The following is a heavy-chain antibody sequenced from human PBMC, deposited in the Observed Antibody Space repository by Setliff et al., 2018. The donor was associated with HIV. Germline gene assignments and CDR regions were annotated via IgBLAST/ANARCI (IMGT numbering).Heavy chain of an antibody. CDR3: ARDGLLLAGIRFDY. Sequence: SVKVSCKASGYTFTTYYMHWVRQAPGQGLEWMGGIVPIFGTANYAQKFQGRVTLTADESTGTAYMELSSLRSEDTAVYYCARDGLLLAGIRFDYWGQGTLVTVSS. V-gene: IGHV1-69*13. CDR2: IVPIFGTA. D-gene: IGHD6-19*01. J-gene: IGHJ4*02. CDR1: GYTFTTYY.